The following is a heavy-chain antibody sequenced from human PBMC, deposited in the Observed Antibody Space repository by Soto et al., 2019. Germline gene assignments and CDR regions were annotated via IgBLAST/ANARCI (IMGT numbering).Heavy chain of an antibody. Sequence: GASVKVSCKASGYTFTSYAMHWVRQAPGQRLEWMGWINAGNGSTKYSQKFQGRVTITRDTSASTAYMELSSLRSEDTAVYYCARQHFTGAFDIWGQGTMVTVSS. CDR1: GYTFTSYA. D-gene: IGHD6-13*01. V-gene: IGHV1-3*01. CDR2: INAGNGST. J-gene: IGHJ3*02. CDR3: ARQHFTGAFDI.